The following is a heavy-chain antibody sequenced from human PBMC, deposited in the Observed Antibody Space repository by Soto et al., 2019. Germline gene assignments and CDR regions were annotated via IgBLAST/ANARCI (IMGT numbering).Heavy chain of an antibody. CDR3: AREARCIHCDYGMDV. Sequence: QVQLVESGGGVVQPGRSLRLSCAASGFTFSSYAMHWVRQAPGKGPEWVAVISYDGSNKYYADSVKGRFTISRDNSKNTLYLQMNSLRAYDTAVYYCAREARCIHCDYGMDVWGQGTTVTVSS. CDR2: ISYDGSNK. D-gene: IGHD2-8*01. V-gene: IGHV3-30-3*01. J-gene: IGHJ6*02. CDR1: GFTFSSYA.